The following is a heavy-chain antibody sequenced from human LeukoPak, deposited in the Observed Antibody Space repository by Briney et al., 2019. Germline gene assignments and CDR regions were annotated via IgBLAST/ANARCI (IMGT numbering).Heavy chain of an antibody. Sequence: GGSLRLSCAASGFTFSSYAMSWVRQAPGRGLEWVSGISGSGGRTYYADSVKGRFTISRDNSKNTLYLQMNSLRAEDTAVYYCALTGITIGSYYFDYWGQGTLVTVSS. CDR1: GFTFSSYA. V-gene: IGHV3-23*01. J-gene: IGHJ4*02. CDR3: ALTGITIGSYYFDY. D-gene: IGHD3-10*01. CDR2: ISGSGGRT.